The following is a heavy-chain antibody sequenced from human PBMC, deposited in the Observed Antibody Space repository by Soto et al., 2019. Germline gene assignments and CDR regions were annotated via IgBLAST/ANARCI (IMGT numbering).Heavy chain of an antibody. D-gene: IGHD2-2*01. J-gene: IGHJ6*03. CDR3: ARGAEDIVVVPAAPISYYMDV. V-gene: IGHV1-2*04. Sequence: ASVTVSCKASGYTFAGYYRRWVRQAPGQGLEWMGWINPNSGGTNYAQKFQGWVTMTRDTSISTAYMELSRLRSDDTAVYYCARGAEDIVVVPAAPISYYMDVWGKGTTVTVSS. CDR2: INPNSGGT. CDR1: GYTFAGYY.